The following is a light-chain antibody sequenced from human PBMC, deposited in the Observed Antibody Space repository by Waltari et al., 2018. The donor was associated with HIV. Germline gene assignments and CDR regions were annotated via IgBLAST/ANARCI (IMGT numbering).Light chain of an antibody. CDR3: SSYTSSDTVV. V-gene: IGLV2-14*01. CDR1: SSDVGGYNA. Sequence: QSALTQPASVSGSPGQSISISCTGTSSDVGGYNAVSWYQQHPAKAPKLVILEVSYRPSGVSNRFSGSKSGNRASLTISGLQAEDEAYYYCSSYTSSDTVVFGGGTKVTVL. CDR2: EVS. J-gene: IGLJ2*01.